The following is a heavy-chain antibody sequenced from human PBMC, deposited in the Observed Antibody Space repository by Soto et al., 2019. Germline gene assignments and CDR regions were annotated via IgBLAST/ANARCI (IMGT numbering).Heavy chain of an antibody. CDR2: INPNSGGT. V-gene: IGHV1-2*02. CDR1: GYTFSDYY. CDR3: AIEPATAKPEGVDF. Sequence: ASVKVSCKASGYTFSDYYIHWVRQAPGQGLEWMGWINPNSGGTKYAPKFQGGVTMTRDTSITTAYMELSRLRSGDTAVYYCAIEPATAKPEGVDFWGQGTLVTVYS. J-gene: IGHJ4*02. D-gene: IGHD2-21*02.